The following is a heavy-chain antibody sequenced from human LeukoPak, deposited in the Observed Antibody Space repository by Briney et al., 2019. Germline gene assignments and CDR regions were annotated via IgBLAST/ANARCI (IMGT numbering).Heavy chain of an antibody. CDR1: GFTFSSYA. Sequence: GSLRLSCAASGFTFSSYAMHWVRQAPGKGLEWVAVISYDGSNKYYADSVKGRFTTSRDNSKNTLYLQMNSLRAEDTAVYYCARASTVTSDYYYGMDVWGQGTTVTVSS. CDR3: ARASTVTSDYYYGMDV. CDR2: ISYDGSNK. J-gene: IGHJ6*02. D-gene: IGHD4-17*01. V-gene: IGHV3-30-3*01.